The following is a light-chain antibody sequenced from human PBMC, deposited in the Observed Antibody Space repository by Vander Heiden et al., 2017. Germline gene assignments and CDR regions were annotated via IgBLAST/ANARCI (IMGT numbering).Light chain of an antibody. V-gene: IGLV2-14*01. CDR1: SSDVGGYNY. CDR2: DVS. CDR3: SSYTISSTLV. Sequence: QSALTQPASVSGSPGQSITISCTGASSDVGGYNYVSWYKQNPGKAPKLMIYDVSNRPSGVSNRFSGSKSGNTASLTISGLQAEDEADYYCSSYTISSTLVFGPGTKVTVL. J-gene: IGLJ1*01.